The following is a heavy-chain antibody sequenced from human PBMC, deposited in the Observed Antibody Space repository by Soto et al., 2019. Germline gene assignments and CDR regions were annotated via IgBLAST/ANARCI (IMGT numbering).Heavy chain of an antibody. D-gene: IGHD6-13*01. J-gene: IGHJ4*02. CDR1: GGSFSGYY. CDR3: ARGRPAAGLG. V-gene: IGHV4-34*01. CDR2: INHSGST. Sequence: SETLSLTCAVYGGSFSGYYWSWIRQPPGKGLEWIGEINHSGSTNYNPSLKSRVTISVDTSKNQFSLKLSSVTAADTAVYYCARGRPAAGLGWGQGTLVTVS.